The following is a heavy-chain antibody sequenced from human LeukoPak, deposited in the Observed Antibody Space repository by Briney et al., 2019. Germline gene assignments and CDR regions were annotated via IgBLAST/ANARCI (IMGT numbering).Heavy chain of an antibody. CDR2: ISGSGGST. CDR1: GFTFSSYA. J-gene: IGHJ3*02. V-gene: IGHV3-23*01. D-gene: IGHD3-9*01. CDR3: AKDGSLRYFDWLTDAFDI. Sequence: GGSLRLSCAASGFTFSSYAMSWVRQAPGKGLEWVSAISGSGGSTYYADSVKGRFTISRDNSKNTLYLQMDSLRAEDTAVYYCAKDGSLRYFDWLTDAFDIWGQGTMVTVSS.